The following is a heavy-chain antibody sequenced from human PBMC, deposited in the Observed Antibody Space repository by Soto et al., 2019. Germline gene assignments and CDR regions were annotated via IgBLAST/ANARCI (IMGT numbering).Heavy chain of an antibody. J-gene: IGHJ1*01. V-gene: IGHV3-64D*06. CDR2: STYVGGTP. Sequence: EVDLVESGGGLVQPGGSLRLSCSASGFNLKDYGMHWVRQAPGKGLEQVAASTYVGGTPYYVESVKGRFTVSRDNSKNTLYLQMGSLRPEDTAIYFCVKDYSHGRFPAYGGQGTLVTVSS. D-gene: IGHD1-26*01. CDR1: GFNLKDYG. CDR3: VKDYSHGRFPAY.